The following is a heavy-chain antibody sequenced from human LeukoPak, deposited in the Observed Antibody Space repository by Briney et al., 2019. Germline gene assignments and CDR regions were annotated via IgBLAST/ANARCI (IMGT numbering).Heavy chain of an antibody. CDR2: INPSGGST. J-gene: IGHJ5*02. V-gene: IGHV1-46*01. Sequence: ASVPVSCKASGYTFTSYYMHWVRQAPGQGLEWMGIINPSGGSTSYAQKFQGRVTMTRNTPISTAYMELSSLRSEDTAVYYCARDYSSSWYESKWFDPWGQGTLVTVSS. D-gene: IGHD6-13*01. CDR1: GYTFTSYY. CDR3: ARDYSSSWYESKWFDP.